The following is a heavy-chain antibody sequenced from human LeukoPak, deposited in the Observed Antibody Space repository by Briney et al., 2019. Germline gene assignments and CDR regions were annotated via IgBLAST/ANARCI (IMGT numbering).Heavy chain of an antibody. CDR2: IGRGSNAGTT. Sequence: GGSLRLSCTASGFTFEDYAMTWVRQATGKGLEWVGFIGRGSNAGTTNYAASVKGRFTIARDDSKGISFLQLNSLRAEDTAVYYCARDQGDLWFEGDLCFDYWGQGTLVTVSS. J-gene: IGHJ4*02. CDR1: GFTFEDYA. CDR3: ARDQGDLWFEGDLCFDY. D-gene: IGHD3-10*01. V-gene: IGHV3-49*04.